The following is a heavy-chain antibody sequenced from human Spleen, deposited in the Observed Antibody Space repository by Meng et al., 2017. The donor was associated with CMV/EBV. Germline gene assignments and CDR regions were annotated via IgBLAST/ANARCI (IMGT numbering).Heavy chain of an antibody. Sequence: GESLKISCAASGINFDDHGMRWVRQAPGKGLEWISYISSSGNIVYHADSVRGRFTISRDNTRKSLFLQMNSLRAEDTAIYYCARVGNSGSFQFWGQGALVTVSS. V-gene: IGHV3-11*04. CDR2: ISSSGNIV. J-gene: IGHJ4*01. CDR3: ARVGNSGSFQF. D-gene: IGHD1-26*01. CDR1: GINFDDHG.